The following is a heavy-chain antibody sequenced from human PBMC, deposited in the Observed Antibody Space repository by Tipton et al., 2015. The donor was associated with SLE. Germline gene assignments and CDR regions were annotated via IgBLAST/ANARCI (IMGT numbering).Heavy chain of an antibody. CDR3: ARDRGSPSAVDY. CDR1: GGSFSGYY. J-gene: IGHJ4*02. Sequence: TLSLTCAVYGGSFSGYYWSWIRQSPGKGLEWIGEITHSGSAKYNPSLKSRVTVSVDTSKNQFSLKLSSVTAADTAVYYCARDRGSPSAVDYWGQGTLVTVSS. V-gene: IGHV4-34*01. CDR2: ITHSGSA. D-gene: IGHD6-13*01.